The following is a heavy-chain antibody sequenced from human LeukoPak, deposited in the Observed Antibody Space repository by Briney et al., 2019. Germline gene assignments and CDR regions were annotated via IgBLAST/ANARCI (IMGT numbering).Heavy chain of an antibody. CDR2: ISGSGGST. V-gene: IGHV3-23*01. CDR3: AKDSHYYYYDSSGYPYYFDC. CDR1: GFTFSSYY. Sequence: GGSLRLSCAASGFTFSSYYMSWVRQAPGKGLEWVSAISGSGGSTYYADSVKGRFTISRDNSKNTLYLQMNSLRAEDTAVYYCAKDSHYYYYDSSGYPYYFDCWGQGTLVTVSS. J-gene: IGHJ4*02. D-gene: IGHD3-22*01.